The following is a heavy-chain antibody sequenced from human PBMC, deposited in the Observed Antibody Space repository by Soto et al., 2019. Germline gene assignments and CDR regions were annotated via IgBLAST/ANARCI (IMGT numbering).Heavy chain of an antibody. CDR3: VRDYLLTGFDT. CDR1: NGSIGTYY. J-gene: IGHJ5*02. CDR2: VYHSGSA. V-gene: IGHV4-59*01. D-gene: IGHD3-9*01. Sequence: SETLSLTCTVSNGSIGTYYWTWVRQPPGKGLEWIGYVYHSGSANYNPSLKSRVGMSIDTSKNQFSLELKSVTAADTATYFCVRDYLLTGFDTWGQGTLVTVSS.